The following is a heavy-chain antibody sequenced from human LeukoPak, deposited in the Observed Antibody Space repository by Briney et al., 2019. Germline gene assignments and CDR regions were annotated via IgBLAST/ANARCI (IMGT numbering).Heavy chain of an antibody. J-gene: IGHJ4*02. CDR3: ARDKEQLVLVGYYFDY. D-gene: IGHD6-13*01. CDR1: GFTFSSYS. Sequence: GGSLRLSCAASGFTFSSYSMNWVRQAPGKGLEWVSYISSSSSTIYYADSVKGRFTISRDNAKNSLYLQMNSLRAEDTAVYYCARDKEQLVLVGYYFDYWGQGTLVTVSS. CDR2: ISSSSSTI. V-gene: IGHV3-48*04.